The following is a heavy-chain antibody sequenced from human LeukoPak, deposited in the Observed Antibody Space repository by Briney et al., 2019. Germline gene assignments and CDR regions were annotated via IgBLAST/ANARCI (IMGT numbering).Heavy chain of an antibody. D-gene: IGHD3-22*01. CDR3: ARENYYDSSGHLDY. J-gene: IGHJ4*02. V-gene: IGHV4-59*11. CDR2: IYYSGST. Sequence: SETLSLTCTVSGGSISSHYWSWIRQPPGKGLEWIGYIYYSGSTNYNPSLKSRVTISVDTSKNQFSLKLSSVTAADTAVYYCARENYYDSSGHLDYWGQGTLVTVSS. CDR1: GGSISSHY.